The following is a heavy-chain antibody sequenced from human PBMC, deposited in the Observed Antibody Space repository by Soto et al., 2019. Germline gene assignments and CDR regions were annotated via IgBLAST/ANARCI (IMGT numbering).Heavy chain of an antibody. V-gene: IGHV4-31*03. CDR2: IYYSGST. Sequence: SETLSLTCTVSGGYISSGGYYWSWIRQHPGKGLEWIGYIYYSGSTYFNPSLKSRLTISVDTSKYQFSLQLSSVTAADTAVYYCARAGHGSPSEGTNWFDPGRQGTLLAVST. CDR3: ARAGHGSPSEGTNWFDP. CDR1: GGYISSGGYY. J-gene: IGHJ5*02. D-gene: IGHD6-6*01.